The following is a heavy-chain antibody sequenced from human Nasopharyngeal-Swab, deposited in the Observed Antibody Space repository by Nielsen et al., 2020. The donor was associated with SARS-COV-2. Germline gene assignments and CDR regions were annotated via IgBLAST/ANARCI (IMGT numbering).Heavy chain of an antibody. Sequence: ASVKVSCKASGYTFIRYYMHWVRQAPGQGLEWMGIVNPSGGGTSYAQKLQGRVTMTTDTSTSTAYMELRSLRSDDTAVYYCARDFRVGCSSTSCYYYYGMDVWGQGTTVTVSS. CDR1: GYTFIRYY. CDR2: VNPSGGGT. D-gene: IGHD2-2*01. V-gene: IGHV1-46*01. CDR3: ARDFRVGCSSTSCYYYYGMDV. J-gene: IGHJ6*02.